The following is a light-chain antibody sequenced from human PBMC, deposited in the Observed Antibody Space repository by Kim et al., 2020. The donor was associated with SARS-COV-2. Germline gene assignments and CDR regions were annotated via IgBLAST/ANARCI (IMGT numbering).Light chain of an antibody. CDR1: QSVGVK. V-gene: IGKV3-15*01. CDR2: DAS. J-gene: IGKJ5*01. Sequence: STGEIATLSFRASQSVGVKLAWYQQKPGQAPRLLIYDASTRETGIPGRFSGSGSGTEFTLTIGSLQSEVFALLYCQQYHKLPGITFAQGTRLEIK. CDR3: QQYHKLPGIT.